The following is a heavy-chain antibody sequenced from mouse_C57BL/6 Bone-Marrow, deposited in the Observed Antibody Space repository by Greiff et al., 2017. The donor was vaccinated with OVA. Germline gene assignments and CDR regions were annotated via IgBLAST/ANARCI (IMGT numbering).Heavy chain of an antibody. D-gene: IGHD2-3*01. CDR3: ARGWFYRGAMDY. CDR2: FHPYNDDT. V-gene: IGHV1-47*01. J-gene: IGHJ4*01. CDR1: GYTFTTSP. Sequence: QVQLQQSGAELVKPGASVKMSCKASGYTFTTSPIEWMKQNHGKSLEWIGNFHPYNDDTKYNEKFKGKATLTVEKSSSTVYLELSRLTSDDAAVYDCARGWFYRGAMDYWGQGTSVTVSS.